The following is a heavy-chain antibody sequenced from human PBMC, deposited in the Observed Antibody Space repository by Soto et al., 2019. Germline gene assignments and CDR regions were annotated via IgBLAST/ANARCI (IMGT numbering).Heavy chain of an antibody. CDR2: IIPIFGTA. Sequence: SVKVSCKASGGTFSSYAISWVRQAPGQGLEWMGGIIPIFGTANCAQKFQGRVTITADESTSTAYMELSSLRSEDTAVYYCARDGAWYDFWSGPYCFDPWRQGTLVPVSS. CDR3: ARDGAWYDFWSGPYCFDP. CDR1: GGTFSSYA. D-gene: IGHD3-3*01. V-gene: IGHV1-69*13. J-gene: IGHJ5*02.